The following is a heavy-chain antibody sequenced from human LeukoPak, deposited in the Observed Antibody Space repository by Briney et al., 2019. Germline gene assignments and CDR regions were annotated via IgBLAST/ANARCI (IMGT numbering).Heavy chain of an antibody. CDR3: AKETDAFDI. CDR1: GFTFDDYA. Sequence: PGRSLRLSCAASGFTFDDYAMHWVRQAPGKGPEWVSGISWNSGSIGYADSVKGRFTISRDNAKNSLYLQMNSLRAEDTALYYCAKETDAFDIWGQGTMVTVSS. CDR2: ISWNSGSI. J-gene: IGHJ3*02. V-gene: IGHV3-9*01.